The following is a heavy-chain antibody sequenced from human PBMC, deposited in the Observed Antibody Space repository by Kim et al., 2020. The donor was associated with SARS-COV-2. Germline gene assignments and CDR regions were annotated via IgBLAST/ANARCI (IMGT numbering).Heavy chain of an antibody. Sequence: SETLSLTCTVSGGSINSYYWSWIRQPAGKGLEWIGRIYTSGSTIYNPSLKSRVTMSIDTSKNQFSLKLSSVTAAGTAVYYCAGAPVYDSSGYYSSGWYFDLWGRGTLVTVSS. D-gene: IGHD3-22*01. CDR2: IYTSGST. J-gene: IGHJ2*01. V-gene: IGHV4-4*07. CDR3: AGAPVYDSSGYYSSGWYFDL. CDR1: GGSINSYY.